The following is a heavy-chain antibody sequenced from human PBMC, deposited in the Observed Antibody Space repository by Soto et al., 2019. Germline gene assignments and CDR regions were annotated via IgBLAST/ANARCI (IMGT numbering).Heavy chain of an antibody. J-gene: IGHJ4*02. Sequence: SVKVSCKASGGTFSSYAISWVRQAPGQGLEWMGGVIPIFGTANYAQKFQGRVTITADESTSTAYMELSSLRSEDTAVYYCARDGYYYDSSGYYSSFDYWGQGTLVTVSS. V-gene: IGHV1-69*13. D-gene: IGHD3-22*01. CDR2: VIPIFGTA. CDR1: GGTFSSYA. CDR3: ARDGYYYDSSGYYSSFDY.